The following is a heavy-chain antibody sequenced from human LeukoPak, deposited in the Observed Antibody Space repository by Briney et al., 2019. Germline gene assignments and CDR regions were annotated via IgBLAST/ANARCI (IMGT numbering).Heavy chain of an antibody. CDR3: ARERYSSSHPFDY. CDR1: GFTFSDYY. Sequence: GGSLRLSCAASGFTFSDYYMSWIRQAPGKGLEWVSYISSSGSTIYYADSVKGRFTISRDNAKNSLYLQMNSLRAEDTAVYYCARERYSSSHPFDYWGQGTLVTVSS. J-gene: IGHJ4*02. D-gene: IGHD6-13*01. CDR2: ISSSGSTI. V-gene: IGHV3-11*01.